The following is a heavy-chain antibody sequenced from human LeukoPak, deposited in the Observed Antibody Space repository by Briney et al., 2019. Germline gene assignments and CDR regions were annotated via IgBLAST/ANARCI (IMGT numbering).Heavy chain of an antibody. Sequence: PGGSLRLSCAASGFTFSSYSMNWVRQAPGKGLVWLSCISNDESATRYADSVKGRFTISRDNPKNTLYLQMNSLRVEDTAVYYCARDTAMRSDYWGQGTLVTVSS. CDR1: GFTFSSYS. CDR3: ARDTAMRSDY. CDR2: ISNDESAT. V-gene: IGHV3-74*01. J-gene: IGHJ4*02. D-gene: IGHD2-2*01.